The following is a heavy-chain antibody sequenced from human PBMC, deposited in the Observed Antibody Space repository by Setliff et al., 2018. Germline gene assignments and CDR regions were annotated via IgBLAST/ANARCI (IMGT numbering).Heavy chain of an antibody. D-gene: IGHD5-18*01. Sequence: GGSLRLSCAASGFTFSSYSLNWVRQAPGKGLEWVSSISSSSSYIYYADSVQGRFTISRDNAKNSLYLQMNSLRAEDMAVYYCARAADSYGPPRSYMDVWGKGTTVTVSS. CDR2: ISSSSSYI. CDR3: ARAADSYGPPRSYMDV. V-gene: IGHV3-21*01. CDR1: GFTFSSYS. J-gene: IGHJ6*03.